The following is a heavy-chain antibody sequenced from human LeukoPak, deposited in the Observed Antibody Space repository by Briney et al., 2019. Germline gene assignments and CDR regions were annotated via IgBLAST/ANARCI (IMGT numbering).Heavy chain of an antibody. CDR2: IYFVLTT. J-gene: IGHJ4*02. CDR1: GFIVRSRY. Sequence: GXXLRLSCAASGFIVRSRYMRGVREARGKGVERVSVIYFVLTTYYSDSVNVLFTISRDNSKNTLFLQMNSLRPDDTAAYYCASGTPGDSGSYRAFDYWGQGTLVTVSS. D-gene: IGHD1-26*01. V-gene: IGHV3-66*02. CDR3: ASGTPGDSGSYRAFDY.